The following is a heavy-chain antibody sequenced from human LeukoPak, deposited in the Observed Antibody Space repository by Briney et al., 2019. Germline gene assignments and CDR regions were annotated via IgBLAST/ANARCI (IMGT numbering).Heavy chain of an antibody. D-gene: IGHD4-17*01. Sequence: SQTLSLTCAISGDSVSSNSAAWNWTRQSPSRGLEWLGRTYYRSKWYNDYAVSVKSRITINPDTSKNQFSLQLNSVTPEDTAVYYCARDRDYGDYPYYYYYMDVWGKGTTVTVSS. CDR3: ARDRDYGDYPYYYYYMDV. CDR1: GDSVSSNSAA. J-gene: IGHJ6*03. V-gene: IGHV6-1*01. CDR2: TYYRSKWYN.